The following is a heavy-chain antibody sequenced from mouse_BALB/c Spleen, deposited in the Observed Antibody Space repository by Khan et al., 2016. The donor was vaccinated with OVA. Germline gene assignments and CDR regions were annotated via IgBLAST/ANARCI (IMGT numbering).Heavy chain of an antibody. CDR2: INTETGEP. D-gene: IGHD4-1*01. CDR1: GYSFTDYS. CDR3: ATSNPFYAMDY. V-gene: IGHV9-2-1*01. Sequence: QIQLVQSGPELKKPGETVKISCKASGYSFTDYSMHWVKRAPGEGLKWMGWINTETGEPTYADDFKGRFAFSLETSVSTAYLQINNLKNEDTATYFCATSNPFYAMDYWGQGTSVTVSS. J-gene: IGHJ4*01.